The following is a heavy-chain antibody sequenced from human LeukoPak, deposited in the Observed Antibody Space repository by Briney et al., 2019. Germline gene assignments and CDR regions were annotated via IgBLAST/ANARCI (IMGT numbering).Heavy chain of an antibody. D-gene: IGHD4-17*01. J-gene: IGHJ4*02. Sequence: GASVRVSCKASGHPVSSSGTSSVRQAPGLGLEWMGWIGNYNGNTKYAQNLQGRFTMTTDPSTSTAYMELSSLTSDDTALYYCARDQDYDFDYWGQGTLVTVSS. CDR3: ARDQDYDFDY. CDR2: IGNYNGNT. V-gene: IGHV1-18*01. CDR1: GHPVSSSG.